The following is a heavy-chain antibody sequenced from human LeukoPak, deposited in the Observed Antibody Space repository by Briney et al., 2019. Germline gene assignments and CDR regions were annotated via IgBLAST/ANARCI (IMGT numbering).Heavy chain of an antibody. CDR2: ISYNGGSI. V-gene: IGHV3-64*01. D-gene: IGHD5-12*01. J-gene: IGHJ4*02. CDR3: VRRGLREGGYRGYHIDY. CDR1: GFTFSAFS. Sequence: GGSLRLSCATVGFTFSAFSLYWDRQAPGKGLESVAGISYNGGSIEYSNSVKGRFTISRDEYKNTLSLQMGSLRADDVGFYTCVRRGLREGGYRGYHIDYWGPGTLVTVSS.